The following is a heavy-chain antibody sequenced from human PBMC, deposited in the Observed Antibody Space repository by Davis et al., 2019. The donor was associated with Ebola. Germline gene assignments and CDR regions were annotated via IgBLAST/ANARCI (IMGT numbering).Heavy chain of an antibody. CDR2: INGRGDST. CDR1: GFNFGSHD. Sequence: PGGSLRLSCAASGFNFGSHDMNWVRQAPGKGLEWVSNINGRGDSTSYSASVRGRFIISRDNSKNILYMQMNGLRADDTATYYCWKDPNWGSGYWGQGTLVTVSS. D-gene: IGHD7-27*01. V-gene: IGHV3-23*01. J-gene: IGHJ4*02. CDR3: WKDPNWGSGY.